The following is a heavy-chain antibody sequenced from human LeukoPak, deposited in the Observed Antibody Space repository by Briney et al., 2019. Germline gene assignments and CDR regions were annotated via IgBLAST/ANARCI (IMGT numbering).Heavy chain of an antibody. CDR2: IYYSGST. J-gene: IGHJ4*02. D-gene: IGHD3-10*01. Sequence: SETLSLTCTVSGGSISSSSYYWGWIRQPPGKGLEWIGSIYYSGSTYYNPSLKSRVTISVDTSKNQFSLKLSSVTAADTAVYYCASPTTQYKWFGELGAPYFDYWGQGTLVTVSS. CDR1: GGSISSSSYY. V-gene: IGHV4-39*01. CDR3: ASPTTQYKWFGELGAPYFDY.